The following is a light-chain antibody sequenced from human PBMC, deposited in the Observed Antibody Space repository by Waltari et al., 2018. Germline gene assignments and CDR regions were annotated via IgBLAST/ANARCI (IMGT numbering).Light chain of an antibody. CDR1: KLGDQS. CDR2: QDT. V-gene: IGLV3-1*01. J-gene: IGLJ1*01. Sequence: SFDLTQPPPVSVSPGQTASTTFSGAKLGDQSSCWYHQKPGQSPVLVIYQDTKRPSAIPERFSGSKSGNTATLTISGTQAVDEADYYCQAWDSSTYVFGTGTKVTVL. CDR3: QAWDSSTYV.